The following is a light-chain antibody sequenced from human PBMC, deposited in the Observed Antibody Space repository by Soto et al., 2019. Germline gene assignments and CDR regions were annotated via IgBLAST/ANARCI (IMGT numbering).Light chain of an antibody. CDR1: QSVSSY. J-gene: IGKJ5*01. V-gene: IGKV3-11*01. CDR3: QQRSNWPPIT. CDR2: DAS. Sequence: EIVLTQSPATLSLSRGERATLSCRASQSVSSYLAWYQQKPGQAPRLLIYDASNRATGIPARFSGSGSGTDFTLTISSLEPEDFAIYYCQQRSNWPPITFGQGTRLEIK.